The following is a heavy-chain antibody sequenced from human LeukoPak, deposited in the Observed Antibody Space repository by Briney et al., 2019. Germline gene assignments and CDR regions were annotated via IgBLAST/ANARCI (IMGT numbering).Heavy chain of an antibody. Sequence: VASVTVSCKASGYTFTGYYMHWVRQAPGQGREWMGWINPNSGGTNYAQKFQGRVTMTRDTSISTAYMELSRLRSDDTAVYYCAREIAVAGTRDFDYWGQGTLVTVSS. D-gene: IGHD6-19*01. CDR2: INPNSGGT. J-gene: IGHJ4*02. CDR1: GYTFTGYY. CDR3: AREIAVAGTRDFDY. V-gene: IGHV1-2*02.